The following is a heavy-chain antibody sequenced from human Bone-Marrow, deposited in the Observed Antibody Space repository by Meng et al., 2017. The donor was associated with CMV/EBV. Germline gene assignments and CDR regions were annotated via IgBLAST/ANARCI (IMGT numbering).Heavy chain of an antibody. CDR1: GFTFDDYA. V-gene: IGHV3-9*01. CDR3: AEDRGQQLPRGDFDY. J-gene: IGHJ4*02. CDR2: ISWNSDSI. Sequence: SLKISCAASGFTFDDYAMDWVRQAPGKGLEWVSVISWNSDSIGYADSVKGRFTISRDNSKNTLYLQMNSLRAEDTAVYYCAEDRGQQLPRGDFDYWGQGTMVTVSS. D-gene: IGHD6-13*01.